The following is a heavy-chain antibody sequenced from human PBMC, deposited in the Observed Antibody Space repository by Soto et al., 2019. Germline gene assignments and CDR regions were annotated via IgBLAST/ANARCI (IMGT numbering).Heavy chain of an antibody. J-gene: IGHJ3*01. CDR2: ISDDGTNK. CDR3: AKDYLGSRKVFDF. V-gene: IGHV3-30*18. D-gene: IGHD2-2*01. CDR1: GFNFSTYG. Sequence: TGGSLRLSCAASGFNFSTYGMDWVRQVPGKGLEWVTLISDDGTNKYFLDSVKGRFTISRDNSRNMVYLQMNRLRVEDTAVYYCAKDYLGSRKVFDFCGQGTLVTVSS.